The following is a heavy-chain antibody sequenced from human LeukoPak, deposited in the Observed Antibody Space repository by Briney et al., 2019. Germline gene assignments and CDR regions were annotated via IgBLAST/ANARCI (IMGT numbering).Heavy chain of an antibody. J-gene: IGHJ3*02. Sequence: GGSLRLSCAASGFTFSSYSMNWVRQAPGKGLEWVSSISSSSGYIYYADSVKGRFTISRDNAKNSRYLQMNSLRAEDTAVYYCARGRVRGAFAIWGQGTMVTVSS. V-gene: IGHV3-21*01. CDR1: GFTFSSYS. CDR3: ARGRVRGAFAI. D-gene: IGHD3-10*01. CDR2: ISSSSGYI.